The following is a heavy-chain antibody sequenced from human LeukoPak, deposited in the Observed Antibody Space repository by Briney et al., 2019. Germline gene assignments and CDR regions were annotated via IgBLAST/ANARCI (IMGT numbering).Heavy chain of an antibody. CDR2: IIPIFGTA. V-gene: IGHV1-69*13. J-gene: IGHJ6*03. D-gene: IGHD3-10*01. Sequence: ASVKVSCKASGGTFSSYAISWVRQAPGQGLEWMGGIIPIFGTANYAQKFQGRVTITADESTSTAYMELSSLRSEDTAVYYCASGAYYYGSGTWNYYYYMDVWGKGTTVTISS. CDR1: GGTFSSYA. CDR3: ASGAYYYGSGTWNYYYYMDV.